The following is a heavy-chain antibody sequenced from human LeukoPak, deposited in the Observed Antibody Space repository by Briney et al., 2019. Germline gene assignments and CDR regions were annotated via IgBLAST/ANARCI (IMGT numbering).Heavy chain of an antibody. J-gene: IGHJ3*02. V-gene: IGHV1-69*05. Sequence: SVKVSCKASGGTFSSYAISWVRQAPGQGLEWMGGIIPIFGTANYTQKFQGRVTITTDESTSTAYMELSSLRSEDTAVYYCARDYSGPYDILEGNAFDIWGQGTMVTVSS. CDR3: ARDYSGPYDILEGNAFDI. D-gene: IGHD3-9*01. CDR2: IIPIFGTA. CDR1: GGTFSSYA.